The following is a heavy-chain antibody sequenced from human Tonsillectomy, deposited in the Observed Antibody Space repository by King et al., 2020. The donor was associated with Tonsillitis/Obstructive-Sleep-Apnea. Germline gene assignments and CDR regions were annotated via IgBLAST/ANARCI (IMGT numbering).Heavy chain of an antibody. CDR3: ARGYYSIYFSSLPYYYYYMDV. D-gene: IGHD4-11*01. CDR2: ISAYNGNT. CDR1: GYTFTSYG. Sequence: QLVQSGAEVKKPGASVKVSCKASGYTFTSYGISWVRQAPGQGLEWMGWISAYNGNTNYAQKLQGRVTMTTDTSTSTAYMELRSLRSDDTAVYYCARGYYSIYFSSLPYYYYYMDVWGKGTTVTVSS. V-gene: IGHV1-18*01. J-gene: IGHJ6*03.